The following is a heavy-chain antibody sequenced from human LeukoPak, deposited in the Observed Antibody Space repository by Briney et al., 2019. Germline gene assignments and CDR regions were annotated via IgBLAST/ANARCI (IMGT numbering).Heavy chain of an antibody. V-gene: IGHV4-59*01. CDR1: GGSISSYY. J-gene: IGHJ4*02. CDR2: IYYSGST. CDR3: ASSSQGGTHDY. D-gene: IGHD6-13*01. Sequence: SETLSLTCTVSGGSISSYYWSWIRQPPGKGLDWIGYIYYSGSTNYNPSLKSRVTISVDTSKNQFSLKLSSVTAADTAVYYCASSSQGGTHDYWGQGTLVTVSS.